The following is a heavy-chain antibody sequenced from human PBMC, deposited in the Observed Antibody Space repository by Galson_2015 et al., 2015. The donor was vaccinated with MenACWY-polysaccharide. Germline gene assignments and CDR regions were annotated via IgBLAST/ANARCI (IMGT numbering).Heavy chain of an antibody. CDR3: AKLMGVSTWYLVDY. CDR2: LSNSGDYT. CDR1: GFTFSENA. J-gene: IGHJ4*02. D-gene: IGHD6-13*01. Sequence: LSLSCAASGFTFSENAMSWVRQTPGKGLEWVSSLSNSGDYTYYADSVKGRLTISRDNSKNTVHLQMNSLRADDTAVYYCAKLMGVSTWYLVDYWGLGTLVTVSS. V-gene: IGHV3-23*01.